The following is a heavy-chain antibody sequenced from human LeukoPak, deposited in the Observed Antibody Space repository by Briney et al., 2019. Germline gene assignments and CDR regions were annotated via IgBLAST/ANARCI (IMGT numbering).Heavy chain of an antibody. J-gene: IGHJ4*02. Sequence: GGSLRLSCVGSGFTFRSHAMSWVRQAPEKGLEFVSGIYENGGTTYYADSVKGRFSISRDNTKNTLYLQMDSLRGEDTAVYYCAKDFRIGYSAHFDYWGQGALVTVSS. CDR1: GFTFRSHA. CDR2: IYENGGTT. V-gene: IGHV3-23*01. CDR3: AKDFRIGYSAHFDY. D-gene: IGHD2-21*01.